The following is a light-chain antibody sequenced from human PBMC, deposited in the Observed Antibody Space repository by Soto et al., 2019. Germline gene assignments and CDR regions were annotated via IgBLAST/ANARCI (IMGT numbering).Light chain of an antibody. CDR1: QSVSSSY. CDR3: QQYGSSPLT. J-gene: IGKJ1*01. V-gene: IGKV3-20*01. Sequence: EIVLTQSPGTLSLSPGERATLSCRASQSVSSSYLAWYQQKPGQAPRLLTYGASSRATGIPDRFSGSGSGTDFTLTISRLEPEDFAVCYCQQYGSSPLTFGQGTKVDIK. CDR2: GAS.